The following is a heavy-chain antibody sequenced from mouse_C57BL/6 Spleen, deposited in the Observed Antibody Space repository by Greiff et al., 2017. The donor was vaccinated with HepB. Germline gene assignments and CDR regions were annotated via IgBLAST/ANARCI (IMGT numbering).Heavy chain of an antibody. D-gene: IGHD2-3*01. Sequence: EVQLQQSGPGLVKPSQSLSLTCSVTGYSITSGYYWNWIRQFPGNKLEWMGYISYDGSNNYNPSLKNRISITRDTSKNQFFLKLNSFTTEDTATYYCARDHDGYPFAYWGQGTLVTVSA. CDR1: GYSITSGYY. CDR3: ARDHDGYPFAY. V-gene: IGHV3-6*01. J-gene: IGHJ3*01. CDR2: ISYDGSN.